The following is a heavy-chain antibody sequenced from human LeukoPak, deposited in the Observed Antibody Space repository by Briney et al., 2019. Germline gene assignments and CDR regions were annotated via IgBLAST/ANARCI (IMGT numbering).Heavy chain of an antibody. Sequence: GGPLRLSCAASGFTFSSYAMSWVRQAPGKGLEWVSAISGSGGSTYYADSVKGRFTISRDNSKNTLYLQMNSLRAEDTAVYYCAKDSAYYDSSGYPDGTFDYWGQGTLVTVSS. V-gene: IGHV3-23*01. CDR3: AKDSAYYDSSGYPDGTFDY. D-gene: IGHD3-22*01. CDR2: ISGSGGST. CDR1: GFTFSSYA. J-gene: IGHJ4*02.